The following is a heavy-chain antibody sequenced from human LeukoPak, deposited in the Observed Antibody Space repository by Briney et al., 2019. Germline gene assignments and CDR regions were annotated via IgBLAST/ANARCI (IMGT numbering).Heavy chain of an antibody. CDR3: ARALLGYYYDSSGRNFDY. D-gene: IGHD3-22*01. CDR2: ISAYNGNT. V-gene: IGHV1-18*01. CDR1: GYTFTSYG. Sequence: VSVKVSCKASGYTFTSYGINWVRQAPGQGLEWMGWISAYNGNTNYVQKLQDRVTMTTDTSTSTAYMELRSLRSDDTAVYYCARALLGYYYDSSGRNFDYWGQGTLVTVSS. J-gene: IGHJ4*02.